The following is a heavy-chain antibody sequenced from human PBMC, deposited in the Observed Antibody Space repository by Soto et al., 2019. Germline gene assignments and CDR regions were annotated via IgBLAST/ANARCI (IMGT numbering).Heavy chain of an antibody. Sequence: QVQLVESGGGVVQPGRSLRLSCAASGFTFSSYAMHWVRQAPGKGLEWVAVISYDGSNKYYADSEKGRFTISRDNSKNTLYLQMNSLRAEDTAVYYCARGLGGYDYVGYYGMDVWGQGTTVAVSS. V-gene: IGHV3-30-3*01. J-gene: IGHJ6*02. CDR2: ISYDGSNK. CDR1: GFTFSSYA. CDR3: ARGLGGYDYVGYYGMDV. D-gene: IGHD5-12*01.